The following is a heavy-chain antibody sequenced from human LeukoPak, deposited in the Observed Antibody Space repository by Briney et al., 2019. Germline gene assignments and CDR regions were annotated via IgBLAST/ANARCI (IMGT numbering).Heavy chain of an antibody. CDR1: GGSISSYY. CDR2: IYYSGST. D-gene: IGHD1-26*01. Sequence: SETQSLTCTVSGGSISSYYWSWIRQPPGKGLGWIGDIYYSGSTNYNPSLKSRVTISVDTSKNQFSLRLSSVTAADTAVYYSARLASGSYGPLTPFDYWGQGTLVTVSS. J-gene: IGHJ4*02. CDR3: ARLASGSYGPLTPFDY. V-gene: IGHV4-59*08.